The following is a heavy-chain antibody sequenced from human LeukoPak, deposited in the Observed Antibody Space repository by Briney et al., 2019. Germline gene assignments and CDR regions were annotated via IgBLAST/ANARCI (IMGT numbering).Heavy chain of an antibody. CDR1: GFTFDDYA. Sequence: PGGSLRLSCAASGFTFDDYAMHWVRQAPGKGLEWVSGISWNSGSIGYVDSVKGRFTISRDNAKNSLYLQMNSLRAEDTAVYYCARSWELDYFDYWGQGTLVTVSS. CDR3: ARSWELDYFDY. D-gene: IGHD1-26*01. V-gene: IGHV3-9*01. J-gene: IGHJ4*02. CDR2: ISWNSGSI.